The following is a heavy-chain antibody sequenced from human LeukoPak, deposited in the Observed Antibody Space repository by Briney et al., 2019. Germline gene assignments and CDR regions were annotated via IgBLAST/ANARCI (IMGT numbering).Heavy chain of an antibody. V-gene: IGHV1-18*01. CDR2: ISAYNGNT. D-gene: IGHD3-22*01. J-gene: IGHJ5*02. CDR1: GYTFTSYG. Sequence: GASVKDSCKASGYTFTSYGISWVRQAPGQGLEWMGWISAYNGNTNYAQKLQGRVTMTTDTSTSTAYMELRSLRSDDTAVYYCARDWDNYYDSSGSSSWGQGTLVTVSS. CDR3: ARDWDNYYDSSGSSS.